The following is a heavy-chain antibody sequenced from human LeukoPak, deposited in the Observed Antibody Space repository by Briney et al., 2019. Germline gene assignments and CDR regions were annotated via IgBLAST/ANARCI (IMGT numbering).Heavy chain of an antibody. CDR1: GFTVSSNY. CDR3: ARGYYYDSSGYPRYYFDY. Sequence: GGSLRLSCAASGFTVSSNYMSWVRQAPRKELEWVSVIYSGGSTYYADSVKGRFTISRDNSKNTLYLQMNSLRAEDTAVYYCARGYYYDSSGYPRYYFDYWGQGTLVTVSS. D-gene: IGHD3-22*01. CDR2: IYSGGST. J-gene: IGHJ4*02. V-gene: IGHV3-53*01.